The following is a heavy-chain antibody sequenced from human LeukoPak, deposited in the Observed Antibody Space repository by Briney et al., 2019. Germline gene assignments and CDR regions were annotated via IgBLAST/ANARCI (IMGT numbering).Heavy chain of an antibody. CDR1: GYSFTNYW. CDR3: ARLSNHYYGSGSYLPGYFDY. Sequence: GESLKISCKGSGYSFTNYWIGWVRQMPGEGLEWMGIIYPGDSDTRYSPSFQGQVTISADKSISTAYLQWSSLKASDTAMYYCARLSNHYYGSGSYLPGYFDYWGQGTLVTVSS. D-gene: IGHD3-10*01. CDR2: IYPGDSDT. V-gene: IGHV5-51*01. J-gene: IGHJ4*02.